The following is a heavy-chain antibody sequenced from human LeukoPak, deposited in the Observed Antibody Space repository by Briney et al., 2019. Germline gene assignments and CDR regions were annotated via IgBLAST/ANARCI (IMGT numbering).Heavy chain of an antibody. CDR2: IYYSGST. J-gene: IGHJ4*02. V-gene: IGHV4-59*08. CDR1: GGSLSSYY. Sequence: SETLSLTCTVSGGSLSSYYWSWIRQPPGKGLEWIGYIYYSGSTNYNPSLKSRVTISVDTSKNQFSLKLSSVTAADTAVYYCARATVPAAKSPPDYWGQGTLVTVSS. CDR3: ARATVPAAKSPPDY. D-gene: IGHD2-2*01.